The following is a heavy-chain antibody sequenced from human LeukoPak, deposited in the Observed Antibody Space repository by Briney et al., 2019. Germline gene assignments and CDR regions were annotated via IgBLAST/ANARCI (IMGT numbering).Heavy chain of an antibody. CDR3: ARDLVPAAMDAFDI. J-gene: IGHJ3*02. V-gene: IGHV3-30-3*01. CDR2: ISYDGSNK. D-gene: IGHD2-2*01. CDR1: GFTFSSYA. Sequence: PGRSLRLSCAASGFTFSSYAMHWVRQAPGKGLEWVAVISYDGSNKYYADSVKGRFTISRDNSKNTLYLQMNSLRAEDTAVYYCARDLVPAAMDAFDIWGQGTMVTVSS.